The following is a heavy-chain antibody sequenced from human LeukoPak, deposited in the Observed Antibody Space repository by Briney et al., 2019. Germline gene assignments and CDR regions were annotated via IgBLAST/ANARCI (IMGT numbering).Heavy chain of an antibody. CDR3: ARGGYGSGSYYYYYYMDV. CDR1: GYSISSGYY. V-gene: IGHV4-38-2*02. Sequence: SETLSLTCTVSGYSISSGYYWGWIRQPPGQGLEWIGSIYHSGSTYYNPSLKSRVTISVDPSKNQSSLKLSSVTAADTAVYYCARGGYGSGSYYYYYYMDVWGKGTTVTVSS. J-gene: IGHJ6*03. D-gene: IGHD3-10*01. CDR2: IYHSGST.